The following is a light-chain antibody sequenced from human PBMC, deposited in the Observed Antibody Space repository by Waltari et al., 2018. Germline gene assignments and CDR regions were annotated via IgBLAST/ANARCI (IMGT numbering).Light chain of an antibody. CDR1: KLEDKY. Sequence: SYELTQPPSVSVSPGQTATLSCSATKLEDKYVCWYQQKPGQSPVLVMYQDSQRPSGIPERFSGSNSGDTATLTISGTQTLDEADYFCQTWDNTTVFGSGTRVTVL. CDR2: QDS. J-gene: IGLJ1*01. V-gene: IGLV3-1*01. CDR3: QTWDNTTV.